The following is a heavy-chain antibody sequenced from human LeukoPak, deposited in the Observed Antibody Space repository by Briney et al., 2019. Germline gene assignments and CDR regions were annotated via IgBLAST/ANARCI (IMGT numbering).Heavy chain of an antibody. V-gene: IGHV3-53*01. CDR2: TYFGGTT. D-gene: IGHD5-24*01. CDR1: GFAINTNY. Sequence: GGSLRLSCVASGFAINTNYMNWVRQAPGKELEWVSITYFGGTTYYADSVKGRFTISRDNSKNTLYLQMNSLRADDTAVYYCARDSEGDGYDFDTWGRGTLVTVSS. J-gene: IGHJ5*02. CDR3: ARDSEGDGYDFDT.